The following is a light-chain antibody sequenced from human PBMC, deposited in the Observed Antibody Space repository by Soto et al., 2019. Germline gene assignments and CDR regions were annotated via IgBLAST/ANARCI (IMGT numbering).Light chain of an antibody. CDR1: QSVSSSY. V-gene: IGKV3-20*01. CDR2: GAS. CDR3: QQYGSSWT. J-gene: IGKJ1*01. Sequence: EIVLTQSPGTLSLSPGERATLSCRASQSVSSSYLAWYQQKPGQAPRLLIYGASSRATGIPXXFSGSGSGTYFTLTISRLEPEDFAVYYCQQYGSSWTFGQGTKVEIK.